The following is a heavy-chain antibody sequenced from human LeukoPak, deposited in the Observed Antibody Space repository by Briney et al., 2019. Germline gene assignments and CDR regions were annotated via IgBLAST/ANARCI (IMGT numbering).Heavy chain of an antibody. V-gene: IGHV3-21*01. D-gene: IGHD4-17*01. CDR2: ISSSSSYI. CDR1: GFTFSSYS. CDR3: ARVSDYGDYEAVSFDY. J-gene: IGHJ4*02. Sequence: GSLRLSCAASGFTFSSYSMNWVRQAPGKGLEWVSSISSSSSYIYYADSVKGRFTISRDNAKNSLYLQMNSLRAEDTAVYYCARVSDYGDYEAVSFDYWGQGTLVTVSS.